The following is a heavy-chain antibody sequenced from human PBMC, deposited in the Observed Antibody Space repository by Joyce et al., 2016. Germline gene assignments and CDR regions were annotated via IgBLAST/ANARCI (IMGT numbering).Heavy chain of an antibody. J-gene: IGHJ4*02. CDR2: ISSTGST. CDR1: GDSVTSLF. CDR3: ARDGGYYFDY. Sequence: QVHLQESGPGLVKPSETLSLTCTVSGDSVTSLFWNWIRQPPGKGLEWVAHISSTGSTTYNPSLKSRATLSLDAPRNQFSLKLTSVTAADTAIYYCARDGGYYFDYWGQGTLVAVSS. V-gene: IGHV4-59*02. D-gene: IGHD3-16*01.